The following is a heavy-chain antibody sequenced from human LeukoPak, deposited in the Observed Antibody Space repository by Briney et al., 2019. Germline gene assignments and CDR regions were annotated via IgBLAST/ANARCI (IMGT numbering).Heavy chain of an antibody. CDR1: GFTFSSYE. V-gene: IGHV3-48*03. J-gene: IGHJ1*01. Sequence: GSLRLSCAASGFTFSSYEMNWVRQAPGEGLEWVSYISSSGSTIYYADSVKGRFTISRDNAKNSLYLQMNSLRAEDTAVYYCARTTVTAPFQHWGQGTLVTVSS. D-gene: IGHD4-17*01. CDR2: ISSSGSTI. CDR3: ARTTVTAPFQH.